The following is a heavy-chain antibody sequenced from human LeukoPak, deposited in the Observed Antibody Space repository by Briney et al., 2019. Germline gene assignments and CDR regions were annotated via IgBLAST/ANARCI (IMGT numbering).Heavy chain of an antibody. Sequence: GGSLRLSCAASGFTFSNYAMSWVRQAPGKGLEWVSGMSGSGGVTYYADSVKGRFTISRDNAKNSLYLQMDSLRAEDTAVYYCAREARYSSGWRGYYDSSGYSSLDYWGQGTLVTVSS. D-gene: IGHD3-22*01. CDR2: MSGSGGVT. CDR1: GFTFSNYA. CDR3: AREARYSSGWRGYYDSSGYSSLDY. J-gene: IGHJ4*02. V-gene: IGHV3-23*01.